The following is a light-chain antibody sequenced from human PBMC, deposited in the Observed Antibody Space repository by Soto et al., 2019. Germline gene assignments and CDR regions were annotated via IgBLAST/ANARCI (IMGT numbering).Light chain of an antibody. CDR2: GAS. CDR1: QSVSSN. Sequence: EIVMTQSPATLSVSPGERATLSCRASQSVSSNLAWYQQKPGQAPRLLIYGASTRATGIPARFSGSGSGTEFTLTISSLHSEDFAVYYCQQYNNGSRTFGQGTKVEIK. J-gene: IGKJ1*01. V-gene: IGKV3-15*01. CDR3: QQYNNGSRT.